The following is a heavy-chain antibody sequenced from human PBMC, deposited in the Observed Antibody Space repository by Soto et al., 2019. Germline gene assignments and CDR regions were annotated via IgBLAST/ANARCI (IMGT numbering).Heavy chain of an antibody. CDR3: ASQQSNILLLYYFDC. D-gene: IGHD2-21*02. J-gene: IGHJ4*02. CDR2: IKQDGSEK. Sequence: EVQLVESGGGLVQPGGSLRLSCAASGFTFSSYWMSWVRQAPGKGLEWVANIKQDGSEKYYVDSVKGRFTISRDNAKNALYLQMKSLRAEDTAVYYCASQQSNILLLYYFDCWGQGTLVTVSS. CDR1: GFTFSSYW. V-gene: IGHV3-7*05.